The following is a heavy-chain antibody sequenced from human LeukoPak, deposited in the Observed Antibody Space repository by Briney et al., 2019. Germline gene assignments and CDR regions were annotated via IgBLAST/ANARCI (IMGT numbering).Heavy chain of an antibody. CDR2: IYHSGST. Sequence: PSETLSLTCTVSGGSISSGGYYWSWIRQPPGKGLEWIGYIYHSGSTYYNPSLKSRVTISVDTSKNQFSLKLSSVTAADTAVYYCARVVGQPRLAHLDYWGQGTLVTVSS. CDR3: ARVVGQPRLAHLDY. J-gene: IGHJ4*02. CDR1: GGSISSGGYY. V-gene: IGHV4-30-2*01.